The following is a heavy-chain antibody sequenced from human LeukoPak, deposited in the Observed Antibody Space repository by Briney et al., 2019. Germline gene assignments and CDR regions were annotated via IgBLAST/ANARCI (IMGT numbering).Heavy chain of an antibody. CDR3: ARVRGGTKEGGQQYGSEIIEYYYYYMDV. CDR1: GYTFTSYN. Sequence: ASVKVSCKASGYTFTSYNINWVRQATGQGLEWMGLMNPNSGNTGYAQKVQGRGTMTRNTSITTHSMELSSLRSEDTAVYYCARVRGGTKEGGQQYGSEIIEYYYYYMDVWGKGTTVTVSS. CDR2: MNPNSGNT. V-gene: IGHV1-8*01. D-gene: IGHD3-10*01. J-gene: IGHJ6*03.